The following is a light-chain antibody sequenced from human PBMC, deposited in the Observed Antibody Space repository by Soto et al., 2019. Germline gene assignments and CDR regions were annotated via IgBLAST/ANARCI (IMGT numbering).Light chain of an antibody. J-gene: IGKJ3*01. CDR3: QQYGSS. CDR2: GAS. V-gene: IGKV3-20*01. Sequence: EVVLTQSPVTLSLSPGERANLSCRASQSFRGLLAWYQQKPGQAPRLLIYGASSRATGIPDRFSGSGSGTDFTLTISRLEPEDFAVYYCQQYGSSFGPGTKVDIK. CDR1: QSFRGL.